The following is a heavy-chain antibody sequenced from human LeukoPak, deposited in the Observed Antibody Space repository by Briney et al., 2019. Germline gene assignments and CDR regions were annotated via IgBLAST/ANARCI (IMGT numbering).Heavy chain of an antibody. V-gene: IGHV1-69*13. CDR1: GDTFSSYA. CDR2: IIPILGTA. CDR3: ARATEYYGSGSYYNH. D-gene: IGHD3-10*01. J-gene: IGHJ4*02. Sequence: SVKVSCKATGDTFSSYAISWVRQAPGQGLEWMGGIIPILGTANYAQKFQGRVTITADESTSTAYMELSSLRSEDTAVYYCARATEYYGSGSYYNHWGQGTLVTVSS.